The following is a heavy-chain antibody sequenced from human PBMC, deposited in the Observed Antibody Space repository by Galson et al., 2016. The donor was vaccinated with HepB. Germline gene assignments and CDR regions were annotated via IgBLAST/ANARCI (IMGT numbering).Heavy chain of an antibody. D-gene: IGHD6-19*01. J-gene: IGHJ4*02. Sequence: SLRLSCAASGFTFTTYEMTWVRQAPGKGLEWISYISSYGSTIYYADSVKGRFTISRDKAENSLYLQMNSLRAEDTAVYYCARVRWLEPLDYWGQGTLVTVSS. CDR2: ISSYGSTI. V-gene: IGHV3-48*03. CDR3: ARVRWLEPLDY. CDR1: GFTFTTYE.